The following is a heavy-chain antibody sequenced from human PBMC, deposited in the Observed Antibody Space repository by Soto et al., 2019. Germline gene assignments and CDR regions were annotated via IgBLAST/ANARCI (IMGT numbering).Heavy chain of an antibody. CDR2: IYHSGST. CDR3: ARSPDSSGYYPRRYYYGMDV. CDR1: GGSISSGDYY. V-gene: IGHV4-30-4*01. J-gene: IGHJ6*02. D-gene: IGHD3-22*01. Sequence: SETLSLTCTVSGGSISSGDYYWSWIRQPPGKGLEWIGYIYHSGSTYYNPSLKSRVTISVDTSKNQFSLKLSSVTAADTAVYYCARSPDSSGYYPRRYYYGMDVWGQGTTVTVSS.